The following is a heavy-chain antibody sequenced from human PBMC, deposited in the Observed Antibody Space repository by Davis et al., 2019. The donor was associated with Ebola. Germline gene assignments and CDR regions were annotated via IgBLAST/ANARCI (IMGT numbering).Heavy chain of an antibody. V-gene: IGHV4-4*02. CDR1: GGSTSSSNW. J-gene: IGHJ3*02. CDR3: ARELADFWSGPAPPDAFDI. CDR2: IYHSRST. Sequence: MPSETLSPTCAVSGGSTSSSNWWSWVRQPPGKRLEWIGEIYHSRSTNYNPSLKSRVTISVDKSKNQFSLKLSSVTAADTAVYYCARELADFWSGPAPPDAFDIWGQGTMVTVSS. D-gene: IGHD3-3*01.